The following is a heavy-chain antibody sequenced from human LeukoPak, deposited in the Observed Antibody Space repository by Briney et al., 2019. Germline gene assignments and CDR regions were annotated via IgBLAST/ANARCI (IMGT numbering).Heavy chain of an antibody. V-gene: IGHV4-38-2*01. CDR2: IDQSGTT. Sequence: SETLTLTCVVSGYSISSGYYWGWIRQPPGKGLEWIGRIDQSGTTNYNPSLKSRVTIFVDTSKNQLSLKLSSVTAADTAVYHCASDFAGYVNFWGQGTLVTVSA. J-gene: IGHJ4*03. CDR3: ASDFAGYVNF. CDR1: GYSISSGYY.